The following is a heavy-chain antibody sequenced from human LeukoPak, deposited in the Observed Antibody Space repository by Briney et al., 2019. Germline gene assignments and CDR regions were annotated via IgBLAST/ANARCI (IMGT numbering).Heavy chain of an antibody. CDR2: ASYGGTT. CDR1: GGSFSGYY. CDR3: ARRGTYSPAGLDV. D-gene: IGHD1-26*01. J-gene: IGHJ6*02. V-gene: IGHV4-34*01. Sequence: NPSETLSLTCAVYGGSFSGYYWSWIRQPPGQGLEWIGSASYGGTTYFNPSLKSRITISVDTSKTHFSLNLYSVTAADTAVYYCARRGTYSPAGLDVWGQGTTVTVSS.